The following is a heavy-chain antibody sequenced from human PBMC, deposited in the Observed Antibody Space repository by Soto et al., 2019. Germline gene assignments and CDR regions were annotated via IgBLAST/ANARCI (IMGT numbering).Heavy chain of an antibody. J-gene: IGHJ4*02. Sequence: QVLLVESGGGVVQPGRSLRLSCAASEFPFSSYGMHWVRQAPGKGLEWVALIWYDGSNKYYADSVKGRFTISRDNSKNTLYLQMNSLRAEDTAVYYCARDVLGSSYFDDHWGQGTLVTVSS. CDR2: IWYDGSNK. D-gene: IGHD6-13*01. V-gene: IGHV3-33*01. CDR1: EFPFSSYG. CDR3: ARDVLGSSYFDDH.